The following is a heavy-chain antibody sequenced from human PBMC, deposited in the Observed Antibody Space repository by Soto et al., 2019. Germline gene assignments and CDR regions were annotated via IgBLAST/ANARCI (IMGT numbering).Heavy chain of an antibody. D-gene: IGHD1-26*01. V-gene: IGHV1-18*04. CDR3: AREPTFIVGAKDYFDY. J-gene: IGHJ4*02. CDR2: ISAYNGNT. Sequence: GASVKVSCKASGYTFTSYGISWVRQAPGQGLEWMGWISAYNGNTNYAQKLQGRVTMTTDTSTSTAYMELRSLRSDDTAVYYCAREPTFIVGAKDYFDYWGQGTLVTVSS. CDR1: GYTFTSYG.